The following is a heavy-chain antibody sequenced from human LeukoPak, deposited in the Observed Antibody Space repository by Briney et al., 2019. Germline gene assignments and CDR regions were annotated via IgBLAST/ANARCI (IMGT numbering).Heavy chain of an antibody. Sequence: SGTLSLTCGVSGGSITSTNYWTWVRQPPGKGLEWIGEVNLQGSTNYNPSLMGRVAISVDMSENHISLQLTSVTAADTAVYYCAREGGPYRPLDYSGQGTLVTVS. CDR1: GGSITSTNY. J-gene: IGHJ4*02. V-gene: IGHV4-4*02. CDR3: AREGGPYRPLDY. CDR2: VNLQGST.